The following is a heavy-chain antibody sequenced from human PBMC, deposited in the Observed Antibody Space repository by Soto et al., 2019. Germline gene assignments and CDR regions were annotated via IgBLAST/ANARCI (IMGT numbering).Heavy chain of an antibody. D-gene: IGHD3-22*01. V-gene: IGHV4-39*01. Sequence: SETLSLTCTVSGGSISSSSYYWGWIRQPPGKGLEWIGSIYYSGSTYYNPSLKSRVTISVDTSKNQFSLKLSSVTAADTAVYYCARAHYYDSSGYSYDSGYFDYWGQGTLVTVS. CDR1: GGSISSSSYY. CDR2: IYYSGST. J-gene: IGHJ4*02. CDR3: ARAHYYDSSGYSYDSGYFDY.